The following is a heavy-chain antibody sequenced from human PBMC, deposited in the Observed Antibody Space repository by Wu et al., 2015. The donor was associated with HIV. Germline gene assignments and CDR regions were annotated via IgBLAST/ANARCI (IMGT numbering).Heavy chain of an antibody. V-gene: IGHV1-69*13. Sequence: QVQLVQSGAEVKKPGSSVKVSCKASGGTFSSYSISWVRQAPGQGLEWMGRIIPMYGTANYAQKFQGRFTITADESTSTAYMDLSSLRSEDTAVYYCVRVAGSSWYREFDMWGRGTMVTVSS. CDR3: VRVAGSSWYREFDM. CDR2: IIPMYGTA. D-gene: IGHD6-13*01. CDR1: GGTFSSYS. J-gene: IGHJ3*02.